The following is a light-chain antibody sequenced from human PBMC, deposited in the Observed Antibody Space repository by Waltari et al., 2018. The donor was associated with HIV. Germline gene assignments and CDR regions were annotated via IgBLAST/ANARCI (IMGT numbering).Light chain of an antibody. V-gene: IGLV2-8*01. CDR3: SSYAGSNKVI. CDR2: ALS. CDR1: SSDVGGYNY. J-gene: IGLJ2*01. Sequence: QSALTQHPSASRSPGQSVTISCTGTSSDVGGYNYVSWYQQHPGKAPKLMICALSNRPSEDPDRCCGSECGNTAALTGSGLQGEDEAEYYGSSYAGSNKVIFGGGTKLTVL.